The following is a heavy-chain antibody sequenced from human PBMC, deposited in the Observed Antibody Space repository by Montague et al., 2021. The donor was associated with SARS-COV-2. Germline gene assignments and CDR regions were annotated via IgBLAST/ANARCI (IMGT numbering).Heavy chain of an antibody. CDR3: ARQDDILTGYYYYGMDV. CDR2: IYYSGST. CDR1: GGSISSNLFY. Sequence: SETLSLTCTVSGGSISSNLFYWGWIRQLPGKGLEWIGSIYYSGSTYYNLSLKSRVTISVDTSKNQFSLKLSSVTAADTAVYYCARQDDILTGYYYYGMDVWGQGTTVTVSS. V-gene: IGHV4-39*01. J-gene: IGHJ6*02. D-gene: IGHD3-9*01.